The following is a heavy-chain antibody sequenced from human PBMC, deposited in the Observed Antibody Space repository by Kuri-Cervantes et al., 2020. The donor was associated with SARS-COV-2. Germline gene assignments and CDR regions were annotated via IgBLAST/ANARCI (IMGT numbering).Heavy chain of an antibody. V-gene: IGHV3-23*01. D-gene: IGHD3-22*01. CDR3: AKDWDSRGYYLFDH. Sequence: GESLKISCSASGFSLNTFGINWVRQAPGKGLEWVSGLSGSGVSTYYAESVKGRFTISRDNSKNTLYLQMNSLRAEDTAVYYCAKDWDSRGYYLFDHWGQGTLVTVSS. J-gene: IGHJ4*02. CDR2: LSGSGVST. CDR1: GFSLNTFG.